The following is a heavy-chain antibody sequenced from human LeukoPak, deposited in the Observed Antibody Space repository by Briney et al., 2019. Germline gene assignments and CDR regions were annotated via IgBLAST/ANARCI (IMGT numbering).Heavy chain of an antibody. Sequence: GGSLRLSCAASGFTFSSYAMSWVRQAPGKGLEWVSAISGSGGSTYYADSVKGRFTIPRDNSKNTLYLQMNSLRAEDTAVYYCAKTRGGSPPKFDGLDPWGQGTLVTVSS. D-gene: IGHD1-26*01. CDR2: ISGSGGST. CDR1: GFTFSSYA. V-gene: IGHV3-23*01. J-gene: IGHJ5*02. CDR3: AKTRGGSPPKFDGLDP.